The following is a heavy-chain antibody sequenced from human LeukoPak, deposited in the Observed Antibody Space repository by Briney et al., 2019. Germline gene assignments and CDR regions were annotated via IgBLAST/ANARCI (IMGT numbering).Heavy chain of an antibody. CDR1: GYSISSGYY. CDR2: IYYSGST. Sequence: PSETLSLTCTVSGYSISSGYYWGWIRQPPGKGLEWIGSIYYSGSTYYNPSLKSRVTISVDTSKNQFSLKLSSVTAADTAVYYCARHPGRDGYNYRGLDYWGQGTLVTVSS. V-gene: IGHV4-38-2*02. J-gene: IGHJ4*02. CDR3: ARHPGRDGYNYRGLDY. D-gene: IGHD5-24*01.